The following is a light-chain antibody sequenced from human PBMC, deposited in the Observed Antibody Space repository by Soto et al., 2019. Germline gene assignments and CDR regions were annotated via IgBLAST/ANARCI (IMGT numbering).Light chain of an antibody. V-gene: IGLV2-11*01. J-gene: IGLJ1*01. CDR1: SGDIGAYNY. Sequence: QSALTQPRSVSGSPGQSVTFSCTGTSGDIGAYNYVSWYQFHPGKAPKMIIYDVNKRPSGVPDRFSGSKSGNTASLTISRVEAGDEADYYCQVWDDNSDHYVFGTGTKVTVL. CDR2: DVN. CDR3: QVWDDNSDHYV.